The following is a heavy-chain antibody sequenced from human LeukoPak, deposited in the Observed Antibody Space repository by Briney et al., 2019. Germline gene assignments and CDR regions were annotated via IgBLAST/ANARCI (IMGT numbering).Heavy chain of an antibody. CDR2: IYSGGST. CDR3: ARDLLELPKFYYYGMDI. J-gene: IGHJ6*02. Sequence: GGSLRLSCAASGFTVSSNYMSWVRQAPGKGLEWASIIYSGGSTYYADSVKGRFTISRDNSKNTLYLQMNNLRAEDTAVYYCARDLLELPKFYYYGMDIWGQGTTVTVSS. D-gene: IGHD1-26*01. V-gene: IGHV3-53*01. CDR1: GFTVSSNY.